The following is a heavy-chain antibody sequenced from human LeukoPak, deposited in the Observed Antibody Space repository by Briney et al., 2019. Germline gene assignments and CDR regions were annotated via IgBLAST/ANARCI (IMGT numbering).Heavy chain of an antibody. CDR2: IYSGGST. J-gene: IGHJ4*02. CDR1: GFTVSSNY. CDR3: AREMYYYDSSGYRHYYYFDY. Sequence: GGSLRLSCAASGFTVSSNYMSWVRQAPGKGLEWVSVIYSGGSTYYADSVKGRFTISRDNSKNTLYLQMNSLRAEDTAVYYCAREMYYYDSSGYRHYYYFDYWGQGTLVTVSS. V-gene: IGHV3-53*01. D-gene: IGHD3-22*01.